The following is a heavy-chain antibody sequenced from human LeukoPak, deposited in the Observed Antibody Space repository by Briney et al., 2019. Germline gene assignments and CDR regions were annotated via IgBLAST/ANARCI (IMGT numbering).Heavy chain of an antibody. V-gene: IGHV4-59*08. Sequence: PSETLSLTCTVSGGSISGGYWSWIRQPPGRGLEWIAYNYYSGSTHYNPSLKSRVTISLDTSKNQFSLRLNSVTAADTAVYYCARQGAAGYYYFDSWGQGTLVTVSS. D-gene: IGHD6-13*01. CDR3: ARQGAAGYYYFDS. CDR2: NYYSGST. CDR1: GGSISGGY. J-gene: IGHJ4*02.